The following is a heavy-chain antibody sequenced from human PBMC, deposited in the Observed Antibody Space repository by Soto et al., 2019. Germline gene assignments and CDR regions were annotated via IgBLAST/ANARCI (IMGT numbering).Heavy chain of an antibody. CDR2: IYYSGST. CDR3: ARRSNGSGSYYFDY. CDR1: GGSISSYY. Sequence: SETLSLTCTVSGGSISSYYWIWIRQPPGKGLEWIGYIYYSGSTNYNPSLKSRVTISVDTSKNQFSLKLSSVTAADTAVYYCARRSNGSGSYYFDYWVQETLATASP. V-gene: IGHV4-59*01. D-gene: IGHD3-10*01. J-gene: IGHJ4*02.